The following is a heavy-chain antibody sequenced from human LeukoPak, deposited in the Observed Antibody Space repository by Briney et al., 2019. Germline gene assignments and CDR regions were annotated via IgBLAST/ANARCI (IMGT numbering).Heavy chain of an antibody. D-gene: IGHD5-18*01. J-gene: IGHJ5*02. CDR2: INHSGST. CDR3: ARGGLPPTAWFDP. V-gene: IGHV4-34*01. Sequence: SETLSLTCAVYGGSFSGYYWSWIRQPPGKGLEWIGEINHSGSTSYNPSLKSRVTISVDTSKNQFSLKLSSVTAADTAVYYCARGGLPPTAWFDPWGQGTLVTVSS. CDR1: GGSFSGYY.